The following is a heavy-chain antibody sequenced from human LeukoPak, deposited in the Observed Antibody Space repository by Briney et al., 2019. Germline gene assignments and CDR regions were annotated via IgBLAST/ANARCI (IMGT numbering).Heavy chain of an antibody. V-gene: IGHV4-39*07. D-gene: IGHD1-26*01. CDR2: IYYSGST. CDR1: GGSISSSSYY. CDR3: ARVRYSGSPSRPLDY. J-gene: IGHJ4*02. Sequence: SETLSLTCTVSGGSISSSSYYWGWIRQPPGKGLEWIGSIYYSGSTYYNPSLKSRVTISIDTSKNQFSLKLSSVTAADTAVYYCARVRYSGSPSRPLDYWGQGTLVTVSS.